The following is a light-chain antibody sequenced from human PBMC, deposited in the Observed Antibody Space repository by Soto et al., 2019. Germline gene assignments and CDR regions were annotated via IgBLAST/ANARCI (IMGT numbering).Light chain of an antibody. CDR3: QHYNSYSEA. CDR2: HAS. J-gene: IGKJ1*01. CDR1: QSVNSN. V-gene: IGKV3-15*01. Sequence: EIVMTQSPATLSVSPGERATLSCRASQSVNSNLAWYQQKPGQGPRLLIYHASTRATGVPSRFSGSGSGTEFTLTISSLQPDDFATYYCQHYNSYSEAFGQGTKVDIK.